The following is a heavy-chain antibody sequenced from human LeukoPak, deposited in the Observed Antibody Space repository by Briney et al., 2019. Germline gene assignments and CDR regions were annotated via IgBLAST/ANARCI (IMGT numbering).Heavy chain of an antibody. D-gene: IGHD3-22*01. Sequence: GGSLRLSCAASGFTLRRHYMHWVRQAPGKGLEWVANIKQDGSEKYYVDSVKGRFTISRDNAKNSLYLQMNSLRAEDTAVYYCARDNTVATPWIHYYDSSGFQHWGQGTLVTVSS. CDR3: ARDNTVATPWIHYYDSSGFQH. V-gene: IGHV3-7*01. CDR1: GFTLRRHY. CDR2: IKQDGSEK. J-gene: IGHJ1*01.